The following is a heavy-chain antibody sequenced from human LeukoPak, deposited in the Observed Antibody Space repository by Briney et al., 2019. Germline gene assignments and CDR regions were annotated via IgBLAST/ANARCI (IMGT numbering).Heavy chain of an antibody. J-gene: IGHJ4*02. Sequence: GGSLRLSCAASGFTFSSYAMSWARQAPGKGLEWVSAISGSGGSTYYADSVKGRFTISRDNSKDTLYLQMNSLRAEDTAVYYCAKERPVSIAAAGTNPFDYWGQGTLVTVSS. V-gene: IGHV3-23*01. CDR3: AKERPVSIAAAGTNPFDY. CDR1: GFTFSSYA. D-gene: IGHD6-13*01. CDR2: ISGSGGST.